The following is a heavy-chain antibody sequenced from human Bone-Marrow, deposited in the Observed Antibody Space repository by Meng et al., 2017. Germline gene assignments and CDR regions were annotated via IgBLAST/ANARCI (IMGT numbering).Heavy chain of an antibody. CDR1: GFTFSSYA. CDR3: AGSYCSSTSCYYYYGMDV. J-gene: IGHJ6*02. V-gene: IGHV3-48*03. D-gene: IGHD2-2*01. Sequence: GESLKISCEASGFTFSSYAMSWVRQAPGKGLEWVSYISSSGSTIYYAESVKGRFTISRDNAKNSLYLQMNSLRAEDTAVYYCAGSYCSSTSCYYYYGMDVWGQGTTVTVSS. CDR2: ISSSGSTI.